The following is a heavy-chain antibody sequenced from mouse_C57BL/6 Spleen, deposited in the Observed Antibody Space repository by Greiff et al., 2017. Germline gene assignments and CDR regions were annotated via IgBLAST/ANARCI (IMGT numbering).Heavy chain of an antibody. CDR3: ARSFYDYRPDWDFDV. CDR2: IYPRDGST. J-gene: IGHJ1*03. Sequence: QVQLQQSDAELVKPGASVKISCKVSGYAFTDHTIHWMKQWPEQGLEWIGYIYPRDGSTKYHEKLTGKATMTEDKSSSTAYMQLNSLTSEDSAVYFCARSFYDYRPDWDFDVWGTGTTVTVSS. CDR1: GYAFTDHT. D-gene: IGHD2-4*01. V-gene: IGHV1-78*01.